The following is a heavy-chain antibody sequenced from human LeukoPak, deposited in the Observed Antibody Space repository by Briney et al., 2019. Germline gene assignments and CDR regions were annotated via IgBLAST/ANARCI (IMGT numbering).Heavy chain of an antibody. Sequence: GGSLRLSCAASGFTFSGYSMNWVRQAPGKGLEWVSSISSSSSYIYYADSVKGRFTISRDNAKNSLYLQMNSLRAEDTAVYYCARAGVDTAMGFDYWGQGTLVTVSS. CDR3: ARAGVDTAMGFDY. V-gene: IGHV3-21*01. D-gene: IGHD5-18*01. J-gene: IGHJ4*02. CDR1: GFTFSGYS. CDR2: ISSSSSYI.